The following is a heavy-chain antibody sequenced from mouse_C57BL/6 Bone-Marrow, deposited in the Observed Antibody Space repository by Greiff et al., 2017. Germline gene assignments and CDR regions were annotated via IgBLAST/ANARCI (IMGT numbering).Heavy chain of an antibody. D-gene: IGHD2-3*01. V-gene: IGHV1-81*01. Sequence: VMLVESGAELARPGASVKLSCKASGYTFTSYGISWVKQRTGQGLEWIGEIYPRSGNTYYNEKFKGKATLTADKSSSTAYMELRSLTSEDSAVYFCARSRGGYDGFYYAMDYWGQGTSVTVSS. J-gene: IGHJ4*01. CDR3: ARSRGGYDGFYYAMDY. CDR2: IYPRSGNT. CDR1: GYTFTSYG.